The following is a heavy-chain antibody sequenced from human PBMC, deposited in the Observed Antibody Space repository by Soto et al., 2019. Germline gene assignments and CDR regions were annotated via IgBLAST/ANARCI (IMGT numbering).Heavy chain of an antibody. CDR1: GGSIINYY. Sequence: QVQLQHSCPGLVKPSETLSLTCTVSGGSIINYYCSWFRQSPGKGLERIGYINHAGYSAYNLSLTSPINMSADTSKTQFSLLLDSETATDTAVYYCARKGYGPQHGLVEAWGQRITVIVS. J-gene: IGHJ6*02. CDR3: ARKGYGPQHGLVEA. CDR2: INHAGYS. V-gene: IGHV4-4*08. D-gene: IGHD1-1*01.